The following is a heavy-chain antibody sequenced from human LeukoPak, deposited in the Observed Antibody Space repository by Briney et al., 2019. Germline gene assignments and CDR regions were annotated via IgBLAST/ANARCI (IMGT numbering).Heavy chain of an antibody. CDR1: GGSISSSSYY. CDR3: ARTASMVAPRTTSLQDYYYMDV. V-gene: IGHV4-39*01. D-gene: IGHD2-15*01. J-gene: IGHJ6*03. Sequence: PSETLSLTCTVSGGSISSSSYYWGWIRQPPGKGLEWIGSIYYSGSTYYNPSLKSRVTISVDTSKNRFSLKLSSVTAADTAVYYCARTASMVAPRTTSLQDYYYMDVWGKGTTVTVSS. CDR2: IYYSGST.